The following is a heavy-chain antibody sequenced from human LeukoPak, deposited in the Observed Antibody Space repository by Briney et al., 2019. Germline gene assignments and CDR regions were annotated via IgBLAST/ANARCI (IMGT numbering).Heavy chain of an antibody. D-gene: IGHD3-22*01. CDR2: ISAYSAYT. J-gene: IGHJ3*01. Sequence: ASVKVSCKASGYTFSNYGINWVRQAPGQGLEWMGRISAYSAYTNYAQKFQGRVTMTTDTSTSTAYMELRSPRSDDTAAYYCARPLLPGEYSYDNSFWGQGTMVTVSS. CDR1: GYTFSNYG. V-gene: IGHV1-18*01. CDR3: ARPLLPGEYSYDNSF.